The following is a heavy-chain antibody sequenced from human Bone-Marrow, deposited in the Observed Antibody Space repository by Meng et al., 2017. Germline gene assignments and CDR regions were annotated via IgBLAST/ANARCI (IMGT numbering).Heavy chain of an antibody. CDR1: GFTFSSYG. J-gene: IGHJ4*02. V-gene: IGHV3-33*01. Sequence: GGSLRLSCAASGFTFSSYGMHWVRQAPGKGLEWVAVIWYDGSNKYYADSVKGRFTISRDNSKNTLYLQMNSLRAEDTAVYYCARQYYDYVWGSYRAEDLDYWGQGTLVTVSS. D-gene: IGHD3-16*02. CDR3: ARQYYDYVWGSYRAEDLDY. CDR2: IWYDGSNK.